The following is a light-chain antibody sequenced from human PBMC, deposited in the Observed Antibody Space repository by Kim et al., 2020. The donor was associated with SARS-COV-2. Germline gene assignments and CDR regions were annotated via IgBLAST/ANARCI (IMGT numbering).Light chain of an antibody. V-gene: IGKV2-30*02. J-gene: IGKJ1*01. CDR2: KVS. Sequence: DVVMTQSPLSLPVTLGQPASISCRSSQSLVHSDGNTYLNWFQQRPGQSPRRLFYKVSNRDSGVPDRFSGSGSGTDFTLKISRVEADYVGVYYCMQGTHWPRSFGQGTKVDIK. CDR3: MQGTHWPRS. CDR1: QSLVHSDGNTY.